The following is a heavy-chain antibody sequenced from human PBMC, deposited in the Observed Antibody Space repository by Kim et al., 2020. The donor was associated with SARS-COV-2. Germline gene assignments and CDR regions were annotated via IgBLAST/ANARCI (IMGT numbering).Heavy chain of an antibody. CDR3: AKDHLRVVPAAIVGVFDY. CDR1: GFTFSSYG. V-gene: IGHV3-30*18. J-gene: IGHJ4*02. D-gene: IGHD2-2*01. Sequence: GGSLRLSCAASGFTFSSYGMHWVRQAPGKGLEWVAVISYDGSNKYYADSVKGRFTISRDNSKNTLYLQMNSLRAEDTAVYYCAKDHLRVVPAAIVGVFDYWGQGTLVTVSS. CDR2: ISYDGSNK.